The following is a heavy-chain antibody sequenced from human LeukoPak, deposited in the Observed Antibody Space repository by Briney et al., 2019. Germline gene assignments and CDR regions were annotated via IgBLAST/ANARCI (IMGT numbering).Heavy chain of an antibody. CDR1: GYTFTGYY. V-gene: IGHV1-2*02. Sequence: ASVKVSCKASGYTFTGYYMHWVRQAPGQGLEWMGWINPNSGGTNYAQKFQGRVTMTRDTSISTAYMELSRLRSDDTAVYYCARVAYDYVWGSYRYLDYWGQGTLSPSPQ. J-gene: IGHJ4*02. D-gene: IGHD3-16*02. CDR2: INPNSGGT. CDR3: ARVAYDYVWGSYRYLDY.